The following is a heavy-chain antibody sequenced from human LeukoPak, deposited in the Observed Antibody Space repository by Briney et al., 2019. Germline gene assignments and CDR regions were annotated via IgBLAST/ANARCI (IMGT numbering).Heavy chain of an antibody. Sequence: GGSLRLSCAASGFTVSSNYMSWVRQAPGKGLEWVSVIYSGGSTYYADSVKGRFTISRDNSKNTLYLQMNSLRAEDTAVYYCAKDIRGWYYFDYWGQGTLVTVSS. J-gene: IGHJ4*02. CDR3: AKDIRGWYYFDY. V-gene: IGHV3-66*02. CDR2: IYSGGST. D-gene: IGHD6-19*01. CDR1: GFTVSSNY.